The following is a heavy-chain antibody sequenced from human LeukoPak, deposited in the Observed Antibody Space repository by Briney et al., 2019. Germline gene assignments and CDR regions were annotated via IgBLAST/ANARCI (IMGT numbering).Heavy chain of an antibody. V-gene: IGHV1-18*01. CDR2: ISAYNGNT. CDR1: GYTFTSYG. D-gene: IGHD6-13*01. Sequence: ASVKVSCKASGYTFTSYGISWVRQAPGQGLEWMGWISAYNGNTNYAQKLQGRVTMTTDTSTSTAYMELRSLRSDDTAVYYCARVWYSSRQDWYFDLWGRGTLVTVSS. J-gene: IGHJ2*01. CDR3: ARVWYSSRQDWYFDL.